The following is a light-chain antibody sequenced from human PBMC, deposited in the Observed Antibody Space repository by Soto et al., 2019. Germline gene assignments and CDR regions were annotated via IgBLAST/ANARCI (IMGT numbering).Light chain of an antibody. Sequence: DIQVTQSPSTLSASVGDRVTITCRASQSLSNRLAWYQQKPGKAPKVLIYDASSLESGVPSRFSGSGSGTDFTLTISRLQPDDVATYYCLQYSSHSWTFGQGTKVDIK. V-gene: IGKV1-5*01. CDR3: LQYSSHSWT. CDR1: QSLSNR. J-gene: IGKJ1*01. CDR2: DAS.